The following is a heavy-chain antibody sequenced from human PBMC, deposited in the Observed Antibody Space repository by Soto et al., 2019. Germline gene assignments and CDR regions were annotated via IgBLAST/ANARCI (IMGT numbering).Heavy chain of an antibody. V-gene: IGHV1-58*01. CDR2: IVVGSGNT. CDR3: AAVRGTFGYFDWLLRGAFDY. J-gene: IGHJ4*01. CDR1: GFTFTSSA. Sequence: SVKVSCKASGFTFTSSAVQWVRQARGQRLEWIGWIVVGSGNTNYAQKFQERVTITRDMSTSTAYMELSSLRSEDTAVYYCAAVRGTFGYFDWLLRGAFDYWG. D-gene: IGHD3-9*01.